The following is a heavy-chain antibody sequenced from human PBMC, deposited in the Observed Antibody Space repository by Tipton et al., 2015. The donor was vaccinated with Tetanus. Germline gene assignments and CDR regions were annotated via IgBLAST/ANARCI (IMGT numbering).Heavy chain of an antibody. CDR3: ARANNDFPKKGPFDY. Sequence: TLSLTCTVSGGSVSRSSHYWTWIRQPPGKGLEWIGYIYHSGLTNYNPSLKSRVAISIDTSKNQFSLNLSSVTAADTAVYYCARANNDFPKKGPFDYWGPGARVTASS. CDR2: IYHSGLT. V-gene: IGHV4-61*01. J-gene: IGHJ4*02. D-gene: IGHD3-3*01. CDR1: GGSVSRSSHY.